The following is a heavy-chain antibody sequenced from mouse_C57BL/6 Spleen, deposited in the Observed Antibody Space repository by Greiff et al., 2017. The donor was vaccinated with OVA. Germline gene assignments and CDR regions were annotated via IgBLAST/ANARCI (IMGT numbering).Heavy chain of an antibody. CDR1: GYTFTSYW. V-gene: IGHV1-69*01. Sequence: VQLQQSGAELVMPGASVKLSCKASGYTFTSYWMHWVKQRPGQGLEWIGEIDPSDSYTNYNQKFKGKSTLTVDKSSSTAYMQLSSLTSEDSAVYYCARSGDSNPFAYWGQGTLVTVSA. J-gene: IGHJ3*01. CDR2: IDPSDSYT. D-gene: IGHD2-5*01. CDR3: ARSGDSNPFAY.